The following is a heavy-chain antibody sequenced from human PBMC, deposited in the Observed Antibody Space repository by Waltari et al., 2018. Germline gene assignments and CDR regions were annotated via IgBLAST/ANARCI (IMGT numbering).Heavy chain of an antibody. Sequence: QVQLQESGPGLVKPSETLSLTCTVSGGSISSHYWSWIRQPAGKGLEWIGRIYTSGSTNYNPSLKRRVTMSVDTSKNQFSLKLSSVTAADTAVYYCARVEYYGSGSAFDIWGQGTMVTVSS. CDR3: ARVEYYGSGSAFDI. V-gene: IGHV4-4*07. D-gene: IGHD3-10*01. J-gene: IGHJ3*02. CDR1: GGSISSHY. CDR2: IYTSGST.